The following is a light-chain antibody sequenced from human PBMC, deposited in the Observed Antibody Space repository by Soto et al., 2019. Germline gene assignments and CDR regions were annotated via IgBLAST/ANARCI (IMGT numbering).Light chain of an antibody. CDR1: DSNIGSTA. CDR2: SSN. Sequence: QSVLTQLPSVSATPGQGVTLSCSGGDSNIGSTAVNWYQQVPGTAPKLLIYSSNQRPSGVPDRISGSKSGTSASLAISGLQSEDEADYYCAAWDDDLHVWLFGGGTKLTVL. J-gene: IGLJ2*01. CDR3: AAWDDDLHVWL. V-gene: IGLV1-44*01.